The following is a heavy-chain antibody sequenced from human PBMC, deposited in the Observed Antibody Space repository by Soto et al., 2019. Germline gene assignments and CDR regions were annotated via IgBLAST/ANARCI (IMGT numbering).Heavy chain of an antibody. CDR3: ARLHVWTGYPADY. Sequence: TSETLSLTCTVSGGSISGYYWNWIRQPPGKGLEWIGYIHYTGSTNYNPSLLSRVTMSVDTSKNQFSLKVASVTAADTAVYYCARLHVWTGYPADYWGQGTLVTVSS. D-gene: IGHD3-3*02. J-gene: IGHJ4*02. CDR2: IHYTGST. CDR1: GGSISGYY. V-gene: IGHV4-59*08.